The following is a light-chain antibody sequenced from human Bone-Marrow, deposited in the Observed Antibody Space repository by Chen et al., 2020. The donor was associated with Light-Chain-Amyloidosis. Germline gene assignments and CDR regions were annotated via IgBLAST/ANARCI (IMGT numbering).Light chain of an antibody. CDR3: METLQTPWT. V-gene: IGKV2-28*01. Sequence: DIVMTQSPRSLPVTPGEPASISCRSSQSLLHGNGYNYLDWYLQKPGQSPQLLIYLGSNRASGVPDRFSGSGSGTDFTLNINRVEAEDVGVYYCMETLQTPWTFGQGTKVEIK. CDR1: QSLLHGNGYNY. CDR2: LGS. J-gene: IGKJ1*01.